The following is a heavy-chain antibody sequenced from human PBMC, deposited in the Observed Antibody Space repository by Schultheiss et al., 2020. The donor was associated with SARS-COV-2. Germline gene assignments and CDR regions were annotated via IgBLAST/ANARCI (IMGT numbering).Heavy chain of an antibody. D-gene: IGHD5-12*01. J-gene: IGHJ4*02. Sequence: SQTLSLTCAVYGGSFSGYYWSWIRQPPGKGLEWIGEINHSGSTNYNPSLKSRVTISVDTSKNQFSLKLSSVTAADTAVYYCARAAVNRGYSGYDPPTSFDYWGQGTLVTVSS. CDR2: INHSGST. V-gene: IGHV4-34*01. CDR3: ARAAVNRGYSGYDPPTSFDY. CDR1: GGSFSGYY.